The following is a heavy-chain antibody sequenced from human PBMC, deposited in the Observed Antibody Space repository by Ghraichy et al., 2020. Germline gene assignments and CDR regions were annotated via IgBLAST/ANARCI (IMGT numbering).Heavy chain of an antibody. CDR1: GGSISSSSYY. CDR2: IYYSGST. CDR3: ARGPYCSGGSCYLDY. J-gene: IGHJ4*02. V-gene: IGHV4-39*07. Sequence: SETLSLTCTVSGGSISSSSYYWGWIRQPPGKGLEWIGSIYYSGSTYYNPSLESRVTISVDTSKNQFSLKLSSVTAADTAVYYCARGPYCSGGSCYLDYWGQGTLVTVSS. D-gene: IGHD2-15*01.